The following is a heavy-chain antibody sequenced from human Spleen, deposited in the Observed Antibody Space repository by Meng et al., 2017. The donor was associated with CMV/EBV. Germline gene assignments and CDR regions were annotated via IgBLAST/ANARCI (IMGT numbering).Heavy chain of an antibody. V-gene: IGHV4-31*02. CDR2: ISYSGTA. CDR3: ARAKAYNWNDNWFDP. J-gene: IGHJ5*02. CDR1: GYISSGGYY. D-gene: IGHD1-20*01. Sequence: GYISSGGYYWSWIRQHPGKGLEWIGYISYSGTAYYKLSLKSRVTISVDTSKNQFSLKLSSVTAADTAVYYCARAKAYNWNDNWFDPWGQGTLVTVSS.